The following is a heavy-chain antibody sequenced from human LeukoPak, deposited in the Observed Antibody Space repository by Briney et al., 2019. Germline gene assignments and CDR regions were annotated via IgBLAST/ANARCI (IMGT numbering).Heavy chain of an antibody. CDR2: IYSSGSN. Sequence: PSETLSLTCTVSGGSISGYFWSWIRQPAGKGLEWIGRIYSSGSNNYYPSLKSRVTMSLDTSKNHLSLNLSSVTAADTAVYYCAREPTSGREPTSGRPLDYWGQGTLVTVSS. V-gene: IGHV4-4*07. CDR3: AREPTSGREPTSGRPLDY. CDR1: GGSISGYF. D-gene: IGHD5-12*01. J-gene: IGHJ4*02.